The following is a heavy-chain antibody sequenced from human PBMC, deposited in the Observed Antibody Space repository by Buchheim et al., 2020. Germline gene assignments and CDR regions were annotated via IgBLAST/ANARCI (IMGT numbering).Heavy chain of an antibody. Sequence: QVQLVESGGGVVQPGRSPRLSCAASGFTFSSYGMHWVRQAPGKGLEWVAVIWYDGSNKYYADSVKGRFTISRDNSKNTLYLQMNSLRAEDTAVYYCARDFPPYCSSTSCYYYYYGMDVWGQGTT. CDR2: IWYDGSNK. J-gene: IGHJ6*02. CDR3: ARDFPPYCSSTSCYYYYYGMDV. V-gene: IGHV3-33*01. D-gene: IGHD2-2*01. CDR1: GFTFSSYG.